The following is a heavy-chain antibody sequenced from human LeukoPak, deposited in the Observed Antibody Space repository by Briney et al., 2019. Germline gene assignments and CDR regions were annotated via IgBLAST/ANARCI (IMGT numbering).Heavy chain of an antibody. CDR3: ARHLDRYGSGSYYNYYGMDV. CDR1: GYSFTSYW. V-gene: IGHV5-51*01. D-gene: IGHD3-10*01. J-gene: IGHJ6*02. Sequence: GESLQISCKGSGYSFTSYWIGWVRQLPGKGLEWMGIIYPGDSDTRYSPSFQGQVTISADKSISTAYLQWSSLKASDTAMYYCARHLDRYGSGSYYNYYGMDVWGQGTTVTVSS. CDR2: IYPGDSDT.